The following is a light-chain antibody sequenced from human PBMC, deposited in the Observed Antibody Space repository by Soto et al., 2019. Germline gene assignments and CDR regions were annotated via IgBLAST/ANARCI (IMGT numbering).Light chain of an antibody. CDR1: SSNIGAGYD. CDR3: RSYDSSLSGYV. J-gene: IGLJ1*01. V-gene: IGLV1-40*01. Sequence: QSVLTQPPSVSGGPGQRVTISCTGSSSNIGAGYDVHWYQQLPGTAPKLLIYGNSNRPSGVPDRFSGSKSGTSASLAITGLQAEDEADYYCRSYDSSLSGYVFGTVTKVTVL. CDR2: GNS.